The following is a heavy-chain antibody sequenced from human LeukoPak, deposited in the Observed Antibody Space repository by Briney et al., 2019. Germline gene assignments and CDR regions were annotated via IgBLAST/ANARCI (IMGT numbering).Heavy chain of an antibody. D-gene: IGHD5/OR15-5a*01. CDR2: IYYSGST. Sequence: SETLSLTCTVSGGSISSYYWSWIRQPPGKGLEWIGYIYYSGSTNYNPSLKSRVSISVDRSKKQFSLKLTSVTAADTAVYYCARVSSTRYYYYMDVWGKGTTVTISS. CDR3: ARVSSTRYYYYMDV. J-gene: IGHJ6*03. CDR1: GGSISSYY. V-gene: IGHV4-59*12.